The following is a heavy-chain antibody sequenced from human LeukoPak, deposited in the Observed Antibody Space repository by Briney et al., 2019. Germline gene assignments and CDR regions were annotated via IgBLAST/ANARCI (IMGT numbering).Heavy chain of an antibody. CDR2: INPTSGST. Sequence: ASVKVSCKTSGYTFTTYYMHWVRQAPGQGLEWMGMINPTSGSTNYAQKLQGRVTMTRDTSTSTVYMELSSLKSEDTAVYYCVKGGSSIWHPSDLWGRGTLVTVSS. CDR1: GYTFTTYY. CDR3: VKGGSSIWHPSDL. J-gene: IGHJ2*01. D-gene: IGHD2-2*01. V-gene: IGHV1-46*03.